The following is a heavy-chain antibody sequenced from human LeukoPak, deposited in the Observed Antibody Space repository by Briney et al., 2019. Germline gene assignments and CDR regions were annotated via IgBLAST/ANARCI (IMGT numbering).Heavy chain of an antibody. Sequence: SETLSLTCAVYGGSFSGYYWSWIRQPPGKGLEWIGEINHSGSTNYNPSLKSRVTISVDTSKNQFSPKLSSVTAADTAVYYCARAPRYYDSSGYYAFDYWGQGTLVTVSS. V-gene: IGHV4-34*01. D-gene: IGHD3-22*01. CDR2: INHSGST. CDR1: GGSFSGYY. CDR3: ARAPRYYDSSGYYAFDY. J-gene: IGHJ4*02.